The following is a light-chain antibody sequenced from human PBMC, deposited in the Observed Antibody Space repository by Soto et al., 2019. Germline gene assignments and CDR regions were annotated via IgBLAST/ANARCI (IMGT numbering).Light chain of an antibody. CDR2: GSS. CDR3: QKYDSDPRT. J-gene: IGKJ1*01. CDR1: QGISTF. Sequence: DIHMTQSPSSLSASVVDLVTITCPASQGISTFLAWYQQKPGKVPKLLIYGSSTLQSGVPSRFSGSGSGTDFTLTISSLQPEDVATYYCQKYDSDPRTFGQGTKVDIK. V-gene: IGKV1-27*01.